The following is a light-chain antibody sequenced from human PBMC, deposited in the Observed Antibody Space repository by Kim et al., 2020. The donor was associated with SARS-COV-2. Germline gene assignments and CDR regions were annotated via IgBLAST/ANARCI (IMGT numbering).Light chain of an antibody. V-gene: IGKV1-39*01. Sequence: DIQMTQSPSSLSASVGDRVTITCRASQNINTYVNWYQQKPGKGPNLLIYAASRLQKGVPSRFSGGGSGAEFTLTISSLQPEDFATYYCQQSFSISWAFGQGTKVDIK. CDR1: QNINTY. CDR2: AAS. J-gene: IGKJ1*01. CDR3: QQSFSISWA.